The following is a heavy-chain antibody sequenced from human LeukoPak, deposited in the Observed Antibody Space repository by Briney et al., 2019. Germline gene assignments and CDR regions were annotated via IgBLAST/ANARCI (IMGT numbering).Heavy chain of an antibody. CDR2: IKQDGSEK. CDR3: ARDKVVGATYFDY. J-gene: IGHJ4*02. V-gene: IGHV3-7*01. CDR1: GFTFSNSW. Sequence: GGSLRLSCAAYGFTFSNSWMSWVRQAPGKGLEWVANIKQDGSEKYYVDSVKGRFTISRDNAKNSLYLQMNSLRAEDTAVHYCARDKVVGATYFDYWGQGTLVTVSS. D-gene: IGHD2-15*01.